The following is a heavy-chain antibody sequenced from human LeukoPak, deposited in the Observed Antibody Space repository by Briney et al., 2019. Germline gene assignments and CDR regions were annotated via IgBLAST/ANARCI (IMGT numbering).Heavy chain of an antibody. CDR2: INPNSGGT. Sequence: ASVKVSCKAPGYTFTGYYMHWVRQAPGQGLEWMGWINPNSGGTNYAQKFQGRVTMTRDTSISTAYMELSRLRSDDTAVYYCARDWDHNGDYDYWGQGTLVTVSS. J-gene: IGHJ4*02. V-gene: IGHV1-2*02. CDR3: ARDWDHNGDYDY. CDR1: GYTFTGYY. D-gene: IGHD4-17*01.